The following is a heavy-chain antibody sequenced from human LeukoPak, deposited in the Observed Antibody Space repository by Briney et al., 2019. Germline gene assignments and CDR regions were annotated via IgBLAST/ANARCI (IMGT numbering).Heavy chain of an antibody. CDR2: IYHSGST. CDR3: TREVPNYDFWSGYVGGGLDY. J-gene: IGHJ4*02. CDR1: GGSFSDYY. Sequence: KPSETLFLTCRVYGGSFSDYYWSWIRQPPGKGLEWIGYIYHSGSTYYNPSLKSRVTISVDRSKNQFSLKLSSVTAADTAVYYCTREVPNYDFWSGYVGGGLDYWGQGTLVTVSS. D-gene: IGHD3-3*01. V-gene: IGHV4-34*01.